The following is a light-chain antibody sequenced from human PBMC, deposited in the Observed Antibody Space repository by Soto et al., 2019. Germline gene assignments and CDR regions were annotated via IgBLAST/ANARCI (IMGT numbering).Light chain of an antibody. CDR2: DAS. V-gene: IGKV3-11*01. Sequence: EIVLTQSPATLSLSPGERATLSCRASQSVSSYLAWYQHKPGQAPRLLIYDASNRATAIPARFSGSGSGTDFTLTISSLEPEDFAVYYCQQRNNWPPMYTFGQGTKLEIK. CDR1: QSVSSY. J-gene: IGKJ2*01. CDR3: QQRNNWPPMYT.